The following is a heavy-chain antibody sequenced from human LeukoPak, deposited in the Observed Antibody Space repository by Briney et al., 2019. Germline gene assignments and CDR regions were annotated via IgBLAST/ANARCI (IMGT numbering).Heavy chain of an antibody. CDR2: IRYDGSNK. V-gene: IGHV3-30*02. CDR1: GFTFSSYG. D-gene: IGHD2-2*01. CDR3: ATNLVAWDIVVVTAASPGY. J-gene: IGHJ1*01. Sequence: SGGSLRLSCAASGFTFSSYGMHWVRQAPGKGLEWVAFIRYDGSNKYYADSVKGRFTISRDNSKNTLYLQMNSLRAEDTAVYYCATNLVAWDIVVVTAASPGYWGQGTLVTVSS.